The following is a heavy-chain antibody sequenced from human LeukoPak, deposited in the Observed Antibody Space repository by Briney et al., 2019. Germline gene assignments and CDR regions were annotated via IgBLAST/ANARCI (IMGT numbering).Heavy chain of an antibody. CDR1: GFTFSSYE. CDR2: ISFSGNTI. Sequence: GGSLRLSCAASGFTFSSYEMNWVRQAPGKGLEWVSYISFSGNTIYYADSVKGRFTISRDNAKNSLYLQMNSLRAEDTAVYYCARDGGIDFDDYYYYYLDVWGKGTTVTISS. CDR3: ARDGGIDFDDYYYYYLDV. V-gene: IGHV3-48*03. D-gene: IGHD3-16*01. J-gene: IGHJ6*03.